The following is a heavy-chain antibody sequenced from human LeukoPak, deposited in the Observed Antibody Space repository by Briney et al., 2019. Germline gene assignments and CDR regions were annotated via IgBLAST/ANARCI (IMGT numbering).Heavy chain of an antibody. CDR3: ARVEEGYGSGRRENYYYYYMDV. D-gene: IGHD3-10*01. CDR1: GGSISSGGYS. CDR2: IYYSGST. V-gene: IGHV4-61*08. J-gene: IGHJ6*03. Sequence: SETLSLTCTVSGGSISSGGYSWSWIRQPPGKGLEWIGYIYYSGSTNYKSSLKSRVTISVDTSKNQFSLKLRSVSAADTAVYYCARVEEGYGSGRRENYYYYYMDVWGKGTTVTISS.